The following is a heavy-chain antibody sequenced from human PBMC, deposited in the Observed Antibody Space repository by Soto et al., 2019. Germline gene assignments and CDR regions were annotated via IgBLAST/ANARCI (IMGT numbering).Heavy chain of an antibody. CDR2: IKSKTGGGTA. D-gene: IGHD2-15*01. CDR3: TTGLDCSGGSCYSEFFQH. J-gene: IGHJ1*01. V-gene: IGHV3-15*01. CDR1: GFTFSNAW. Sequence: GGSLRLSCAASGFTFSNAWMSWVRQAPGKGLEWVGRIKSKTGGGTADYAAPVKGRFTISRDDSKNTLYLQMNSLKTEDTAVYYCTTGLDCSGGSCYSEFFQHWGQGTLVTVSS.